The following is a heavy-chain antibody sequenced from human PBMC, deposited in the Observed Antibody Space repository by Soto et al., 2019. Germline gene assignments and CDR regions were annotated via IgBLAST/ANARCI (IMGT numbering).Heavy chain of an antibody. CDR1: GGTFSSYS. J-gene: IGHJ4*02. Sequence: QVQLVQSGAEVKKPGSSVKVSCKASGGTFSSYSINWVRQAPGQGLEWMGEIIPIFGTANYAQKFQGRVTITADESTSTAYIELRRLRSEDTAVYYCARDGGRHSGGIDYWGQGTLVTVSS. D-gene: IGHD1-26*01. CDR3: ARDGGRHSGGIDY. CDR2: IIPIFGTA. V-gene: IGHV1-69*01.